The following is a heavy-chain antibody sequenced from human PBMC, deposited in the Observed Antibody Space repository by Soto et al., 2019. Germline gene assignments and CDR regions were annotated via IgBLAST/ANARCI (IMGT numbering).Heavy chain of an antibody. J-gene: IGHJ4*02. V-gene: IGHV4-59*01. CDR2: FHGSGNT. CDR1: GDSFRTFH. CDR3: ARGTRALITSFFAY. Sequence: SATLFLTCTVSGDSFRTFHWNSLRQTTGKGLDWIGYFHGSGNTGYNPSLENRVSIGLGTSANQFSLKLSSVTAADTAIYYCARGTRALITSFFAYWGQG. D-gene: IGHD1-20*01.